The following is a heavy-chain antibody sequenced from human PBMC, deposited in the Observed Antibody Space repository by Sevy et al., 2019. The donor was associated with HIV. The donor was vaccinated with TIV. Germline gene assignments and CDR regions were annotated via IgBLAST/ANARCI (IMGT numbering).Heavy chain of an antibody. Sequence: GGSLRLSCSGSGFIFSDYYMSWIRQAPGRGLEWVSAISGSGGSTYYADSVKGRFTISRDNSKNTLYLQMNSLRAEDTAVYYCAKSIAVAAPFDYWGQGTLVTVSS. D-gene: IGHD6-19*01. CDR2: ISGSGGST. V-gene: IGHV3-23*01. J-gene: IGHJ4*02. CDR3: AKSIAVAAPFDY. CDR1: GFIFSDYY.